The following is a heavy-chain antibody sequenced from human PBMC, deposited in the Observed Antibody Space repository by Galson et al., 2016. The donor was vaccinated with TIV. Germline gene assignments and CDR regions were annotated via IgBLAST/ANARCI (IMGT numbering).Heavy chain of an antibody. Sequence: SLRLSCAASGLSVSINYMTWVRQAPGKGLEWVSLISDGGKTYYPDSVKGRFTISRDNSKNTLYLQMNSLRVEDTAVYYCAGDRVVDATYYYYYSGMDAWGQGTAVTVSS. V-gene: IGHV3-66*02. J-gene: IGHJ6*02. D-gene: IGHD2-15*01. CDR1: GLSVSINY. CDR3: AGDRVVDATYYYYYSGMDA. CDR2: ISDGGKT.